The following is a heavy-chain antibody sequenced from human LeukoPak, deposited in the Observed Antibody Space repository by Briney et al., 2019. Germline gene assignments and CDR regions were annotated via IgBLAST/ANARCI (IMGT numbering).Heavy chain of an antibody. D-gene: IGHD6-6*01. CDR3: AKDFEYSSSGGPFDY. CDR2: ISGSGGST. V-gene: IGHV3-23*01. J-gene: IGHJ4*02. CDR1: GFTFSNAW. Sequence: PGGSLRLSCAASGFTFSNAWMSWVRQAPGKGLEWVSAISGSGGSTYYADSVKGRFTISRDNSKNTLYLQMNSLRAEDTAVYYCAKDFEYSSSGGPFDYWGQGTLVTVSS.